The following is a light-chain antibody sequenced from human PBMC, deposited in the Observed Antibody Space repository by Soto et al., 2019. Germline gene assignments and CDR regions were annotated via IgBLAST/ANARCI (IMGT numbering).Light chain of an antibody. V-gene: IGKV1-9*01. J-gene: IGKJ4*01. CDR1: QGISSY. Sequence: DIPLTQSPSFLSASVGDRVTITCRASQGISSYLAWYQQKPGKAPKLLIYAASTLQSGVPSRFSGSGSGTEFTLTISSLQHEDFATYYCQQLNSYPPFFGGGTKVEIK. CDR3: QQLNSYPPF. CDR2: AAS.